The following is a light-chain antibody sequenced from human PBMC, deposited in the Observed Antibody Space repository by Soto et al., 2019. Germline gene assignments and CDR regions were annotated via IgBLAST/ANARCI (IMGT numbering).Light chain of an antibody. CDR1: SSDVGGYNY. Sequence: QSVLTQPASVSGSPGQSITISCTGTSSDVGGYNYVSWHQQHPGKAPKLIIYEVSNRPSGVSNRFSGSKSGNTASLTISGLQAEDEADYYCSSYTSSSSYVFGTGTKVTVL. V-gene: IGLV2-14*01. J-gene: IGLJ1*01. CDR3: SSYTSSSSYV. CDR2: EVS.